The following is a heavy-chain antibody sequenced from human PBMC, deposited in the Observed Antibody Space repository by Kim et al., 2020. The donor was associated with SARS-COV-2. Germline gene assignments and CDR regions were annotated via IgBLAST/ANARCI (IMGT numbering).Heavy chain of an antibody. CDR3: ARDNPDY. J-gene: IGHJ4*02. V-gene: IGHV3-74*03. CDR2: DGRST. Sequence: DGRSTTYGDPVKGRITISRDNAKNTAYLQMNNLRVEDTGLYYCARDNPDYWGQGTLVTVSS.